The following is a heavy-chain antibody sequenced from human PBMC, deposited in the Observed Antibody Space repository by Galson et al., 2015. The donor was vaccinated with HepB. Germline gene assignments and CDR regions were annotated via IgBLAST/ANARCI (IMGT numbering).Heavy chain of an antibody. CDR2: IFYTRCT. D-gene: IGHD3-9*01. Sequence: ETLSRTCTVSGDSVSDYSWSWIRQPPGKGLQWIGSIFYTRCTDYNPALKRRVTISLDTSNNHFSLKLKSVTAADTAVYYCARVKTGYHDFWGPGALVTVAS. CDR3: ARVKTGYHDF. CDR1: GDSVSDYS. V-gene: IGHV4-59*02. J-gene: IGHJ4*02.